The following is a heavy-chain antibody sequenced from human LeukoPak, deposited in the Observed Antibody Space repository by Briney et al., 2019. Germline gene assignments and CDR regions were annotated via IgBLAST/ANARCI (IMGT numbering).Heavy chain of an antibody. CDR2: IIPIFGTA. Sequence: ASVKVSCKASGGTFISYAISWVRQAPGQGLEWMGGIIPIFGTANYAQKFQGRVTITADESTSTAYMELSSLRSEDTAVYYCAVGYCSSTSCYEYYYYGMDVWGQGTTVTVSS. D-gene: IGHD2-2*01. CDR3: AVGYCSSTSCYEYYYYGMDV. CDR1: GGTFISYA. V-gene: IGHV1-69*13. J-gene: IGHJ6*02.